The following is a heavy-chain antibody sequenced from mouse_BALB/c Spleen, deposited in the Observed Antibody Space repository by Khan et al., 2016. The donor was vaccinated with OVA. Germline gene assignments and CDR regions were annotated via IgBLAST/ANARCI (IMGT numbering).Heavy chain of an antibody. CDR1: GYTFTSYW. CDR2: IDPSDSKT. D-gene: IGHD2-10*02. Sequence: QVQLKESGAELVRPGASVKLSCKASGYTFTSYWMNWVKQRPGQGLEWIGMIDPSDSKTHYNQMFKDKATLTVDKSSNTAYMHLSSLTFEDSAVYCCARGGYGTSFAFWGQGTLVTVSA. J-gene: IGHJ3*01. CDR3: ARGGYGTSFAF. V-gene: IGHV1-61*01.